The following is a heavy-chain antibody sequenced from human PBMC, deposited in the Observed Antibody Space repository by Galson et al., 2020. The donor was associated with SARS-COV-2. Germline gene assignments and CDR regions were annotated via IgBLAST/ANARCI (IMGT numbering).Heavy chain of an antibody. D-gene: IGHD4-17*01. J-gene: IGHJ3*02. Sequence: SETLSLTCAVSGTSISSGSYSWNWIRQPPGKGLGWTGYLSHSGGTYYNPSLKSRVTISGDRSKNQFSLRLSSVTAADTAVYYCARLHYGEYAPEAFDIWGPGTMVTVAS. CDR2: LSHSGGT. CDR3: ARLHYGEYAPEAFDI. CDR1: GTSISSGSYS. V-gene: IGHV4-30-2*01.